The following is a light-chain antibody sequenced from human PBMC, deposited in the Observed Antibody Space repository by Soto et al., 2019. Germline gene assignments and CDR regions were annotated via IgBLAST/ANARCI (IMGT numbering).Light chain of an antibody. CDR1: QSISSY. CDR3: QQSYSRVT. J-gene: IGKJ1*01. V-gene: IGKV1-39*01. Sequence: DIQMTQSPSSLSASVGDGVTITRRASQSISSYVSWYQQQPGKAPKLLIYAASRLQSGVPSRLSGSRSGTDFTITIRSLQPEDFATYYCQQSYSRVTFGQGTKVDIK. CDR2: AAS.